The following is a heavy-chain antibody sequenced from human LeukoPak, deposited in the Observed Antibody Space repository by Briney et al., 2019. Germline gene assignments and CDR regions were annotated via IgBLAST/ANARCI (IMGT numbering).Heavy chain of an antibody. CDR3: ARQLEWGGYFDY. J-gene: IGHJ4*02. Sequence: SETLSLTCTVSGGSISSYYWSWIRQPAGKGLEWIGLISTSGSPKYNPSLKSRVTMSIDTSKNQFSLKLSSATAADTAVYYCARQLEWGGYFDYWGQGILVTVSS. CDR1: GGSISSYY. V-gene: IGHV4-4*07. D-gene: IGHD2-8*01. CDR2: ISTSGSP.